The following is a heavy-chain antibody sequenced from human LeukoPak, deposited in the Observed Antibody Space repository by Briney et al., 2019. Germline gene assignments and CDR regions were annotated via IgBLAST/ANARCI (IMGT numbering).Heavy chain of an antibody. CDR2: ISGSGGST. CDR3: ATRYCTSTNCYAFDY. D-gene: IGHD2-2*01. Sequence: PGGSLRLSCAASGFTFSSYAMSWVRQAPGKGLEWVSAISGSGGSTYYADSVKGRFTISRDNAKNSLYLQMNSLRAEDTAVYYCATRYCTSTNCYAFDYWGQGTLVTVSS. CDR1: GFTFSSYA. J-gene: IGHJ4*02. V-gene: IGHV3-23*01.